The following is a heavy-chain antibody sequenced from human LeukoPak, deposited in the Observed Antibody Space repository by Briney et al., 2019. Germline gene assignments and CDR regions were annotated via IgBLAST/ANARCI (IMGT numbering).Heavy chain of an antibody. CDR3: AKVRTLYSSGPDY. D-gene: IGHD6-19*01. CDR1: GFTFSSYA. CDR2: ISGSGGST. Sequence: GGSLRLSCAASGFTFSSYAMSWVRQAPGKGLEWVSAISGSGGSTYCADSVKGRFTISRDNSKNTLYLQMNSLRAEDTAVYYCAKVRTLYSSGPDYWGQGTLVTVSS. V-gene: IGHV3-23*01. J-gene: IGHJ4*02.